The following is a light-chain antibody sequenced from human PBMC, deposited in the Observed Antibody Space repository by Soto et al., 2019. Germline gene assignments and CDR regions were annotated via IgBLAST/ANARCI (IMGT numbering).Light chain of an antibody. V-gene: IGKV1-39*01. Sequence: DIQMTQSPSSLSAYVGDRDTITCRASQSISSYLNWYQQKPGKAPKLLIYAASSLQSGVPSRFSGSGSGTDFTLTISSLQPEDFATYYCQQSYSTPFLTFGGGTKVDI. CDR2: AAS. J-gene: IGKJ4*01. CDR3: QQSYSTPFLT. CDR1: QSISSY.